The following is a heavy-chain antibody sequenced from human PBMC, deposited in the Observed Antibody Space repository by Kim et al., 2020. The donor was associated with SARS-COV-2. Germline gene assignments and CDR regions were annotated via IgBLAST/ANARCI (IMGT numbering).Heavy chain of an antibody. V-gene: IGHV3-53*01. CDR1: GFTVSSNY. CDR3: ARDLRTRNWNYAWFDP. D-gene: IGHD1-7*01. CDR2: IYSGGST. Sequence: GGSLRLSCAASGFTVSSNYMSWVRQAPGKGLEWVSVIYSGGSTYYADSVKGRFTISRDNSKNTLYLQMNSLRAEDTAVYYCARDLRTRNWNYAWFDPWGQGTLVTVSS. J-gene: IGHJ5*02.